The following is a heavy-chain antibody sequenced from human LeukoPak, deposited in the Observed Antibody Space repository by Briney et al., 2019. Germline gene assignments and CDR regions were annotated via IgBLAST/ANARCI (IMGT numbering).Heavy chain of an antibody. CDR3: ARDGGSGSYAD. CDR2: VSSSSSYI. V-gene: IGHV3-21*01. Sequence: GGSLRLSCAASGFTFSSYSMNWVREAPGAGLKCVSSVSSSSSYIYYADSVKGRFTISRDKAKNSLYLQMNSLRAEDTAVYYCARDGGSGSYADWGQGTLVTVSS. D-gene: IGHD3-10*01. J-gene: IGHJ4*02. CDR1: GFTFSSYS.